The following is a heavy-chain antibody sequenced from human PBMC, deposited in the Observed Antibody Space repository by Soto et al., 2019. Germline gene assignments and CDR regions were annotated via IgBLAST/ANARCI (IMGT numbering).Heavy chain of an antibody. Sequence: QVQLVESGGGVVQPGRSLRLSCAASGFTFSSYGMHWVRQAPGKGLEWVAVIWYDGSNKYYADSVKGRFTISRDNSKNTLYLQMNSLRAEDTAAYYCARGDSYGYPGYYYGMDVWGQGTTVTVSS. CDR3: ARGDSYGYPGYYYGMDV. CDR1: GFTFSSYG. D-gene: IGHD5-18*01. CDR2: IWYDGSNK. J-gene: IGHJ6*02. V-gene: IGHV3-33*01.